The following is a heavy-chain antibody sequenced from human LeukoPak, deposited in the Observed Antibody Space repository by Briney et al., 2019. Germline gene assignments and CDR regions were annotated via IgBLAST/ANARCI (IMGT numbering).Heavy chain of an antibody. CDR2: IYPGDSET. CDR1: GYSSTTYW. D-gene: IGHD5-24*01. CDR3: ARRHVYNYFFDY. V-gene: IGHV5-51*01. J-gene: IGHJ4*02. Sequence: PGESLKISCKCSGYSSTTYWIGWVRQLPGKGLEWMGIIYPGDSETRYSPSFQGQVTISADKSISTAYLQWSSLKASDTAMYYCARRHVYNYFFDYWGQGTLVTVSS.